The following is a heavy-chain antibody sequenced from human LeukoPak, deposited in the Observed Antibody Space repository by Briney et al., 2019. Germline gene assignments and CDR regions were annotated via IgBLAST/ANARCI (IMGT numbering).Heavy chain of an antibody. D-gene: IGHD1-26*01. CDR3: AKEGRGMGAATIDY. J-gene: IGHJ4*02. CDR1: GFTFSNYD. CDR2: ISGSGGRT. V-gene: IGHV3-23*01. Sequence: GGSLRLSCAASGFTFSNYDMSWVRQAPGKGLEWVSGISGSGGRTYYADSVGRFSISRDNSNNPLYLQMTTLRAEDTAVYYCAKEGRGMGAATIDYWGQGTLVTVSS.